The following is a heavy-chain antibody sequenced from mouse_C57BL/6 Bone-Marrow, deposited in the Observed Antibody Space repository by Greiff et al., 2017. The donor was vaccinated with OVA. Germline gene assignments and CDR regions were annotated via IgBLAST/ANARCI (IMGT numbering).Heavy chain of an antibody. CDR2: IRSKSSNYAT. J-gene: IGHJ1*03. CDR3: VRAPRRYWYFDV. V-gene: IGHV10-3*01. Sequence: EVQLVESGGGLVQPKGSLKLSCAASGFTFNTYAMHWVRQAPGTGLEWVARIRSKSSNYATYYADSVKDRFTISRDDSQSMLYLQMNNLKTEETAMYYGVRAPRRYWYFDVWGTGTTVTVSS. CDR1: GFTFNTYA.